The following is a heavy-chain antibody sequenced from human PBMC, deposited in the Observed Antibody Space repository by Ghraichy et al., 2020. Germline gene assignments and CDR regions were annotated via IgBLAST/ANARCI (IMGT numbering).Heavy chain of an antibody. CDR3: ARPDCSADACYSLQH. D-gene: IGHD2-15*01. CDR1: GYTFTDYY. V-gene: IGHV1-2*02. CDR2: INPNSGGT. J-gene: IGHJ1*01. Sequence: ASVQVSCKPSGYTFTDYYMHWVRQAPGQGLEWMGRINPNSGGTNYAQNFQGRVTMTRDTSTSTAYMELSGLTSDDTAVYYCARPDCSADACYSLQHWGQGTLVTVSS.